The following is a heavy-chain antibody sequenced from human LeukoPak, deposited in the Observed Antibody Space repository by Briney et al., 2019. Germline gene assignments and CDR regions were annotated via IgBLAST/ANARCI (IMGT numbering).Heavy chain of an antibody. CDR3: AGRSLTTVVTSFDY. Sequence: GGSLRLSCAASGFTFSSYSMNWVRQAPGKGLEWVSYISSSSSTIYYADSVKGRFTISRDNAKNSLYLQMNSLRAEDTAVYYCAGRSLTTVVTSFDYWGQGTLVTVSS. D-gene: IGHD4-23*01. CDR1: GFTFSSYS. V-gene: IGHV3-48*01. CDR2: ISSSSSTI. J-gene: IGHJ4*02.